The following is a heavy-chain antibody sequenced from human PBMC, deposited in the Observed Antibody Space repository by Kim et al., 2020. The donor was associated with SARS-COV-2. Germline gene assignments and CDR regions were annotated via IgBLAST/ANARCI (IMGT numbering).Heavy chain of an antibody. J-gene: IGHJ4*02. CDR3: ARFPSSGYYGY. D-gene: IGHD3-22*01. V-gene: IGHV3-74*01. Sequence: TSYADSVKGRFTISRDNAKNTLYLQMNSLRAEDTAVYYCARFPSSGYYGYWGQGTLVTVSS. CDR2: T.